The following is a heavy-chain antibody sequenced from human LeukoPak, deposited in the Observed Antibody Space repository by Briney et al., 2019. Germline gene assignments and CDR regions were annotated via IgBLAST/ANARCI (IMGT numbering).Heavy chain of an antibody. D-gene: IGHD3-16*02. J-gene: IGHJ4*02. V-gene: IGHV7-4-1*02. CDR3: ARALDSLGGLSLPDY. CDR1: GYTFTSYY. Sequence: GASVKVSCKASGYTFTSYYMHWVRQAPGQGLELMGWIHPSTGNPAYAQGFSGRFVFSLDTSVTTTYLQISDLKAEDTAVYFCARALDSLGGLSLPDYWGQGTLVTVSS. CDR2: IHPSTGNP.